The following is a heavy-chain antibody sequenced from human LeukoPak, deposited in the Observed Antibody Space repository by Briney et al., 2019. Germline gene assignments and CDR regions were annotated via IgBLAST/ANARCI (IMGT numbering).Heavy chain of an antibody. CDR1: GFTFSNYA. J-gene: IGHJ4*02. CDR2: IDTNGGST. V-gene: IGHV3-64D*06. CDR3: VKTYD. Sequence: GGSLRLSCSASGFTFSNYAVHWVRQAPGKGLEYVPAIDTNGGSTYYADPVKGRFTISRDNSKTTLYLQMSSLRAEDTAVYYCVKTYDWGQGTLVTVSS. D-gene: IGHD2-21*01.